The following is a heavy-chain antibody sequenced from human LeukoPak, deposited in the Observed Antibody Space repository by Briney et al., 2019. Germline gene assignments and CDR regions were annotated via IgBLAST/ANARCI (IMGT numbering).Heavy chain of an antibody. CDR3: AKWRGMSTYCGGDCFPNDAFDI. V-gene: IGHV3-23*01. CDR2: ISGSGGST. D-gene: IGHD2-21*01. Sequence: GGSLRLSCAASGFTFSSYAMSWVRQAPEKGLEWVSAISGSGGSTYYADSVKGRFTISRDNSKNTLYLQMNSLRAEDTAVYYCAKWRGMSTYCGGDCFPNDAFDIWGQGTMVTVSS. J-gene: IGHJ3*02. CDR1: GFTFSSYA.